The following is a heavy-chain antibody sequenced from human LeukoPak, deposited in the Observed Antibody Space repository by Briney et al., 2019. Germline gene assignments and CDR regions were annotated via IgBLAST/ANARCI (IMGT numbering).Heavy chain of an antibody. J-gene: IGHJ4*02. CDR3: SRVISGWYYFDY. CDR2: ISAYNGNT. V-gene: IGHV1-18*01. CDR1: GYTFTSYG. Sequence: GASVKVSCKASGYTFTSYGISWVRQAPGQGLEWMGWISAYNGNTNYAQKLQGRVTITTDTSTSAASMELGSLRSDDTAVYYCSRVISGWYYFDYWGQGTLVTVSS. D-gene: IGHD6-19*01.